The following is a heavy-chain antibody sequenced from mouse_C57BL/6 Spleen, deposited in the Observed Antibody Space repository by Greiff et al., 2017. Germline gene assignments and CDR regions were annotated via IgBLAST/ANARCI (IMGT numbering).Heavy chain of an antibody. CDR2: IYPGSGST. D-gene: IGHD1-1*01. Sequence: QVQLQQSGAELARPGASVKLSCKASGYTFTSYWITWVKQRPGQGLEWIGDIYPGSGSTNYNEKFKSKATLTVDTSSSTAYMQLSSLTSEDSAVYYCARITTVVAGPFDYWGQGTTLTVSS. J-gene: IGHJ2*01. CDR1: GYTFTSYW. CDR3: ARITTVVAGPFDY. V-gene: IGHV1-55*01.